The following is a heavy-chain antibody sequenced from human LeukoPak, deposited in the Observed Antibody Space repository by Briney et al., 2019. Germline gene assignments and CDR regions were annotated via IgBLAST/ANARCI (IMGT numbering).Heavy chain of an antibody. CDR1: GYTFTSYY. CDR2: INPSGGST. J-gene: IGHJ4*02. V-gene: IGHV1-46*01. Sequence: ASVPVSCMPSGYTFTSYYMHWVRQAPGQGLAWMGIINPSGGSTSYAQKFQGRVTMTRDTSTSTVYMELSSLRSEDTAVYYWARTAVYDYVWGSYRFDYWGQGTLVTVSS. CDR3: ARTAVYDYVWGSYRFDY. D-gene: IGHD3-16*02.